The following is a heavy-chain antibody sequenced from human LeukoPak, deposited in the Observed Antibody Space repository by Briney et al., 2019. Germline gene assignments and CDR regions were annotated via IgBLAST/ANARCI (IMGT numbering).Heavy chain of an antibody. CDR3: ARFSSSWLDY. CDR2: ISSSGSIL. D-gene: IGHD6-13*01. V-gene: IGHV3-48*02. Sequence: PGGSLRLSCTASGFTFSSYSMNWVRQAPGKGLEWVSYISSSGSILYYADSLKGRFTISRDNAKNSLYLQMNSLRDEDTAVYYCARFSSSWLDYWGQGTLVTVSS. CDR1: GFTFSSYS. J-gene: IGHJ4*02.